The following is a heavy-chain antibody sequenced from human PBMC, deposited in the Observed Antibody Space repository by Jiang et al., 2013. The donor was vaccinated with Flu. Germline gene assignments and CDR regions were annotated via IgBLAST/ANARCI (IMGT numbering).Heavy chain of an antibody. CDR2: ISGSGGRI. V-gene: IGHV3-23*01. D-gene: IGHD2-2*01. CDR3: AKVTRVVVVAAAYIDY. J-gene: IGHJ4*02. CDR1: GFTFRSYA. Sequence: RLSCAASGFTFRSYAMSWVRQAPGKGLEWVSGISGSGGRIYYADSVKGRFTISRDNSKNTLYLQMNSLRAEDTAVYYCAKVTRVVVVAAAYIDYWGQGTLVTVSS.